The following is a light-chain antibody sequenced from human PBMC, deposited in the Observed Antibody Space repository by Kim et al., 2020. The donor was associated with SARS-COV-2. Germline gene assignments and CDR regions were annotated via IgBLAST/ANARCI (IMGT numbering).Light chain of an antibody. J-gene: IGKJ4*01. CDR3: QQYKSYSA. Sequence: DIQMTQSPSTLSASVGDRVTITCRASQSISSWLAWYQQKPGKAPKLLIYKASSLESGVPSRFGGSGSGTEFTLTISSLQPDDFATYYCQQYKSYSAFGGGTKVDIK. V-gene: IGKV1-5*03. CDR1: QSISSW. CDR2: KAS.